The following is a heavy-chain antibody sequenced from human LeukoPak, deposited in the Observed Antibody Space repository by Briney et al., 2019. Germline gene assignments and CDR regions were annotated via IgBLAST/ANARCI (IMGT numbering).Heavy chain of an antibody. CDR1: GFTFSSYT. Sequence: GGSLRLSCAASGFTFSSYTMNWVRQAPGKGLEWVSSISSSSSYIYYADSVKGRFSISRDNAKKSLYLQMNSLRAEDTAVYYCAREVYDSRGYYDYWGQGTLVTVSS. CDR3: AREVYDSRGYYDY. V-gene: IGHV3-21*01. CDR2: ISSSSSYI. D-gene: IGHD3-22*01. J-gene: IGHJ4*02.